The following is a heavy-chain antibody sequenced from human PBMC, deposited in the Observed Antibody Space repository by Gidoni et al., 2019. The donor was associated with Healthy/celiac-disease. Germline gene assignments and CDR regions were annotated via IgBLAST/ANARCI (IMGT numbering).Heavy chain of an antibody. D-gene: IGHD5-12*01. Sequence: EVQLVESGGGLVRPGGSLRICCAAAGVTFSSYSMNWVRQAPGEGLEWVSSISSSSSYIYCAHSVKGRFTIPRDNAKNSLYLQRISLRAEDTAVYYCSRDPRMVAPDYWGQGTLVTVSS. V-gene: IGHV3-21*01. CDR2: ISSSSSYI. CDR3: SRDPRMVAPDY. CDR1: GVTFSSYS. J-gene: IGHJ4*02.